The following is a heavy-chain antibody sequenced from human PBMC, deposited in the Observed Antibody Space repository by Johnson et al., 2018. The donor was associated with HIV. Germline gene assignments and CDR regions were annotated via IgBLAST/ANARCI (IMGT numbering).Heavy chain of an antibody. CDR2: FGTAGDT. J-gene: IGHJ3*02. V-gene: IGHV3-13*01. CDR1: GFTFSSYD. CDR3: ALSYSLDAFDI. Sequence: VHLVESGGGLVRPGGSLRLSCTASGFTFSSYDMHWVRQATGKGLEWVSAFGTAGDTFYPGSVKGRFTISRDNFKNRLYLQMNSLKTEDTAVYYCALSYSLDAFDIWGQGTMVTVSS. D-gene: IGHD2-21*01.